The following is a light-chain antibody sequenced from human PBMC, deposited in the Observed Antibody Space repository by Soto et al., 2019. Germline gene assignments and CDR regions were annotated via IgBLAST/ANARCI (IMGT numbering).Light chain of an antibody. CDR2: GAS. CDR1: QSVSSN. V-gene: IGKV3-15*01. Sequence: EIVMTQSPATLSVSPGERATLSCRASQSVSSNLAWYQQKPGQAPRLLIYGASTRATGIPARFSGSGSGTEFTLTIGSLQSEDFAVYYCQQYNDWPPYPFGQGTKLEIK. CDR3: QQYNDWPPYP. J-gene: IGKJ2*01.